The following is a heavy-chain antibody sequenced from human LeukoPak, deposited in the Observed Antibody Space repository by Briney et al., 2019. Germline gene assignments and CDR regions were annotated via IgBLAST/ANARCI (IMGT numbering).Heavy chain of an antibody. CDR3: ARGDYDYVWGSYRRPYYFDY. Sequence: SETLSLTCTVSGGSISSGSYYWSWIRQPAGKGLEWIGRIYTSGSTNYNPSLKSRVTISVDTSKNQFSLKLSSVTAADTAVYYCARGDYDYVWGSYRRPYYFDYWGQGTLVTVSS. V-gene: IGHV4-61*02. CDR1: GGSISSGSYY. D-gene: IGHD3-16*02. J-gene: IGHJ4*02. CDR2: IYTSGST.